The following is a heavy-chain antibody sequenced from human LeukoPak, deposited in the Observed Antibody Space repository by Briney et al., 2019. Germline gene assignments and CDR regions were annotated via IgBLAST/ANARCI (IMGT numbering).Heavy chain of an antibody. CDR2: IYYSGST. Sequence: SETLSLTCTVSGGSISSYYWSWIRQPPGKGLAWIGYIYYSGSTNYNPSLKSRVTISVDTSKNQFSLKLSSVTAADTAVYYCARGAAAGPYYFDYWGQGTLVTVSS. D-gene: IGHD6-13*01. J-gene: IGHJ4*02. V-gene: IGHV4-59*01. CDR3: ARGAAAGPYYFDY. CDR1: GGSISSYY.